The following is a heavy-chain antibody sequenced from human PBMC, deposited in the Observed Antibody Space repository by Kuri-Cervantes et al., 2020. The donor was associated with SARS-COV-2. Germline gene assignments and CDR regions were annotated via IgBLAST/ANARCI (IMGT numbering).Heavy chain of an antibody. V-gene: IGHV4-59*12. J-gene: IGHJ4*02. Sequence: GSLRLSCTVSGGSISSYYWSWIRQPPGKGLEWIGYIYHSGSTYYNPSLKSRVTISVDTSKNQFSLKLSSVTAADTAVYYCARDNYDFWSGASLPGYWGQGTLVTVSS. CDR3: ARDNYDFWSGASLPGY. CDR1: GGSISSYY. D-gene: IGHD3-3*01. CDR2: IYHSGST.